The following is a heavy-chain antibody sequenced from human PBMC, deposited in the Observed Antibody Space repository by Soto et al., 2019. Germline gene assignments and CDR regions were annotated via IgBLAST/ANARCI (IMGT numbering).Heavy chain of an antibody. V-gene: IGHV3-64*01. CDR2: ISNNGAHT. Sequence: GGSPKLSCATPGFTLSNYEKHLVPPAPRKGLEYVSGISNNGAHTDYAKSVKGRFTISRDNSENTLYLQMGSLRAEDMALYYCARRGYGSRWPNVYMDVWGKGTTVTVSS. CDR3: ARRGYGSRWPNVYMDV. D-gene: IGHD6-13*01. CDR1: GFTLSNYE. J-gene: IGHJ6*03.